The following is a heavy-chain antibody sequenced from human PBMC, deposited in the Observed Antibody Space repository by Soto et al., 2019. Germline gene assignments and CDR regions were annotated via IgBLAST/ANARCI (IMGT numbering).Heavy chain of an antibody. Sequence: QVQLVESGGGLVKPGGSLRLSCAGSGFTFSDYHMSWIRQTPGKGLEWVSFITSSGSIIFYADSVKGRITISRDNAKNSLYLQMNSLRAEDTAVYYCARDSQYYYDSTGYYYNFDYWGQGTLVTVSS. CDR1: GFTFSDYH. CDR3: ARDSQYYYDSTGYYYNFDY. V-gene: IGHV3-11*01. D-gene: IGHD3-22*01. J-gene: IGHJ4*02. CDR2: ITSSGSII.